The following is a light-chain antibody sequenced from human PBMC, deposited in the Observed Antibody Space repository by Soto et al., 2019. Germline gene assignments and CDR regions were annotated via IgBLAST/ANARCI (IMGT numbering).Light chain of an antibody. J-gene: IGLJ2*01. CDR2: DVN. CDR3: TSYASGSSHVV. Sequence: QSALTQPASVSGSPGQSITISCTGTSSDIGGYDYVSWYQRHPGKAPKLIIYDVNNRPSGVSNRFSGSKSGNTASLTISGLQAEDEADYYCTSYASGSSHVVFGGGTKVTVL. CDR1: SSDIGGYDY. V-gene: IGLV2-14*01.